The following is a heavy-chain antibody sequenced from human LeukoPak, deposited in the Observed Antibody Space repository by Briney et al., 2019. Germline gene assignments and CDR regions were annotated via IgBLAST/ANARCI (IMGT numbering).Heavy chain of an antibody. V-gene: IGHV3-30*18. CDR3: AKDSVPTATLDY. J-gene: IGHJ4*02. D-gene: IGHD5-18*01. Sequence: GGSLRLSCAASGFTFSSYGMHWVRQAPGKGLEWVAVISYDGSNKYYADSVKGRFTISRDNSKNTLYLQMNSPRAEDTAVYYCAKDSVPTATLDYWGQGTLVTVSS. CDR1: GFTFSSYG. CDR2: ISYDGSNK.